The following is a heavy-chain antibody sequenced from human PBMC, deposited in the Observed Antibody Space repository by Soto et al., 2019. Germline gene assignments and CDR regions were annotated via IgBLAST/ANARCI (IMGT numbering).Heavy chain of an antibody. V-gene: IGHV3-30*18. J-gene: IGHJ6*02. CDR2: ISYDGSNK. Sequence: GGSLRLSCAASGFTFSSYGMHWVRQAPGKGLEWVAVISYDGSNKYYADSVKGRFTISRDNSENTLYLQMNSLRAEDTAVYYCAKNGMDVWGQGTTVTVSS. CDR3: AKNGMDV. CDR1: GFTFSSYG.